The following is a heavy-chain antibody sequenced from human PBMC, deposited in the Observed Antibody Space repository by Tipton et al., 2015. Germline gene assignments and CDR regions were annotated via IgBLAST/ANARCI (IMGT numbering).Heavy chain of an antibody. Sequence: GLVKPSETLSLTCTVSGGSVSSGSYYWSWIRQPPGKGLEWIGYISFSDTTHYNPSLKSRVTISLDTSKNQFSLTLNSVTAADTAVYYCARDLEHGMDVWGQGTTVTVS. CDR3: ARDLEHGMDV. CDR2: ISFSDTT. V-gene: IGHV4-61*01. J-gene: IGHJ6*02. CDR1: GGSVSSGSYY. D-gene: IGHD5-24*01.